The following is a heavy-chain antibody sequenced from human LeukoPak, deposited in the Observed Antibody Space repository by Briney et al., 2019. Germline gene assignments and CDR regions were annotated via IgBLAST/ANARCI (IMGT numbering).Heavy chain of an antibody. V-gene: IGHV7-4-1*02. J-gene: IGHJ4*02. CDR2: INTNTGNP. Sequence: ASVKVSCKASGYTFTSYGISWVRQAPGQGLEWMGWINTNTGNPTYAQGFTGRFVFSLDTSVSTAYLQISSLKAEDTAVYYCARGIAVAGGSLYYFDYWGQGTLVTVSS. CDR1: GYTFTSYG. CDR3: ARGIAVAGGSLYYFDY. D-gene: IGHD6-19*01.